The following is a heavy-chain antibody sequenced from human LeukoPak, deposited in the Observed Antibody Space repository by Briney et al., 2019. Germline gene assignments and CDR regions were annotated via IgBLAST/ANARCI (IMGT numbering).Heavy chain of an antibody. V-gene: IGHV4-39*01. D-gene: IGHD6-6*01. Sequence: SETLSLTCTVSGGSISSDNYYWGWTRQPPGKGLEWIGSIYYSGSTYYNPSLKSRVTISVDTSKNQFSLKLSSVTAADTAVYYCARHLEYSSSSAAFDIWGQGTMVTVSS. CDR1: GGSISSDNYY. CDR3: ARHLEYSSSSAAFDI. CDR2: IYYSGST. J-gene: IGHJ3*02.